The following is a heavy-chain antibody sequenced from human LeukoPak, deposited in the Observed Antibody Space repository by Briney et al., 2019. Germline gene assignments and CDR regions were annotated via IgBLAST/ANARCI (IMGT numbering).Heavy chain of an antibody. CDR3: ARETSLAGFASGLGFNY. D-gene: IGHD6-19*01. V-gene: IGHV4-59*01. CDR1: GGSISGWY. J-gene: IGHJ4*02. Sequence: PSETLSLTCTVSGGSISGWYWSWIRQPPGKGLEWIGYVYGSGYTNYNPSLKSRVTMSIDTSKNHFSLKLTSVTAADTATYYCARETSLAGFASGLGFNYWGQGILVTVSS. CDR2: VYGSGYT.